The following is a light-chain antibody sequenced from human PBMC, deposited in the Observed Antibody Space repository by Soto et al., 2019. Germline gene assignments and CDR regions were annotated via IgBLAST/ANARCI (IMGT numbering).Light chain of an antibody. CDR1: QSVSSSY. J-gene: IGKJ4*01. V-gene: IGKV3-20*01. CDR2: AAS. CDR3: QQYTRTPLT. Sequence: EIVLTQSPGTLSLSPGERATLSCRASQSVSSSYLAWYQQRPGQAPRLLIYAASSRATGIPDRFSGSGSGKDFNFTISRLDPEDIAVYYCQQYTRTPLTFGGGTKVDIK.